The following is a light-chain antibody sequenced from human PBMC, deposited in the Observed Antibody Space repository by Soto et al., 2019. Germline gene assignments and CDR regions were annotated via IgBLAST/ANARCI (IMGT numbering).Light chain of an antibody. CDR3: QQYHKWPLT. J-gene: IGKJ4*01. CDR2: GAS. Sequence: EIVMTQSPATLSESRGEIASLCCRASQSVSSDLAWYQQKPGQAPRLLIYGASTRATGIPARFSGSGSGTEFILTISSLQSEDFAVYYCQQYHKWPLTFGGGTKVDIK. CDR1: QSVSSD. V-gene: IGKV3-15*01.